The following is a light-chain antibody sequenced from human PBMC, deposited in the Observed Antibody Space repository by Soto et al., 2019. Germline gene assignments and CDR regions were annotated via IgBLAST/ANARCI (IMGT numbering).Light chain of an antibody. Sequence: IQLTTSPSSLSASVGDRVTITCRASQGISSYLAWYQQKPGKAPKLLIYTASILQSGVPSRFSGSGSGTDFTLTISSLQPEDFATYYCQQFNSYPISFGPGTKVDIK. CDR2: TAS. J-gene: IGKJ3*01. CDR1: QGISSY. CDR3: QQFNSYPIS. V-gene: IGKV1-9*01.